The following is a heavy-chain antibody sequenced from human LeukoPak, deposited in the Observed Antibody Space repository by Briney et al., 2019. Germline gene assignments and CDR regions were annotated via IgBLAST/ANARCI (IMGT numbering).Heavy chain of an antibody. D-gene: IGHD2-21*02. CDR3: TRMTAGHDY. V-gene: IGHV4-34*01. CDR1: GFTFSSYA. J-gene: IGHJ4*02. Sequence: GSLRLSCAASGFTFSSYALSWVRQTPGKGLEWIGEINHSGYTNDSPSLKSRVTLSIDTSRKQFSLNLRSVTAADTGIYYCTRMTAGHDYWGQGTLVTVSS. CDR2: INHSGYT.